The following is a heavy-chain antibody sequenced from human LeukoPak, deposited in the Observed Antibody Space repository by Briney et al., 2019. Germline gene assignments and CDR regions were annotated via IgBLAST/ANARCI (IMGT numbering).Heavy chain of an antibody. Sequence: GASVKVSCKASGYPFTIYGISWVRQAPGQGLEWMGWINVYNGHTNYAQKFQGRVTMTTDTSSSTAYMELRSLRSDDTAVYYCAREGLRGSYQSLYGMDVWGQGTTVTVSS. CDR3: AREGLRGSYQSLYGMDV. D-gene: IGHD1-26*01. CDR1: GYPFTIYG. CDR2: INVYNGHT. J-gene: IGHJ6*02. V-gene: IGHV1-18*01.